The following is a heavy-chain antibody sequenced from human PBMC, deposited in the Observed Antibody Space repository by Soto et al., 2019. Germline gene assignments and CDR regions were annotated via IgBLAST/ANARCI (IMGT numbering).Heavy chain of an antibody. D-gene: IGHD2-21*01. CDR3: ARDQGFRVVINSNWFDP. CDR2: IYNSGST. Sequence: PSETLSLTCTVSGGSISSSSYNWGWIRQPPGKGLEWIGSIYNSGSTYSNPSLKSRVTISVDTSKNEFSLNLSSVTAADTALYYCARDQGFRVVINSNWFDPWGQGTLVTVSS. V-gene: IGHV4-39*02. CDR1: GGSISSSSYN. J-gene: IGHJ5*02.